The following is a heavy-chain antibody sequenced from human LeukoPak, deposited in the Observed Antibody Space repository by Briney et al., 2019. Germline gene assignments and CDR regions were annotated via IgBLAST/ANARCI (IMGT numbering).Heavy chain of an antibody. Sequence: SETLSLTCTVSGGSISSYYWSWIRQPAGKGLEWIGRIYTSGSTNYNPSLKSRVTLSVDTSKNQISLKVNSVTAADTAVYYCARESYSSSYLFDFWGQGTLVTVSS. J-gene: IGHJ4*02. D-gene: IGHD6-6*01. CDR2: IYTSGST. CDR3: ARESYSSSYLFDF. CDR1: GGSISSYY. V-gene: IGHV4-4*07.